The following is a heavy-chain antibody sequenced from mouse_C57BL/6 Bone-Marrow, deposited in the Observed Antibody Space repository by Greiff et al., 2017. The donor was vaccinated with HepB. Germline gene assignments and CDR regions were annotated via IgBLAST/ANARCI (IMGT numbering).Heavy chain of an antibody. J-gene: IGHJ1*03. V-gene: IGHV3-6*01. CDR2: ISYDGSN. CDR1: GYSITSGYY. CDR3: AREGTTVVDWYFDV. D-gene: IGHD1-1*01. Sequence: VQLKQSGPGLVKPSQSLSLTCSVTGYSITSGYYWNWLRQFPGNKLEWMGYISYDGSNNYNPSLKNRISITLDTTKNKFFLKLNSVTTEDTATYYCAREGTTVVDWYFDVWGTGTTVTVSS.